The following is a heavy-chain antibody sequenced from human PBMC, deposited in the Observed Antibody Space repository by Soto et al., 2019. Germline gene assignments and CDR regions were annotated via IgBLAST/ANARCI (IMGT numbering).Heavy chain of an antibody. J-gene: IGHJ4*01. D-gene: IGHD2-21*01. CDR1: GFTVSTNY. CDR3: ARYGQIAARPLAVFCGGDCGIDY. Sequence: GGSLRLSCAASGFTVSTNYMTWVRQAPGKGLEWVSVIYSGGSTYYADPVKGRFTISGDISKKTLYLQMNNLIAEDTAVYYCARYGQIAARPLAVFCGGDCGIDYWGQGTLVTVSS. V-gene: IGHV3-66*01. CDR2: IYSGGST.